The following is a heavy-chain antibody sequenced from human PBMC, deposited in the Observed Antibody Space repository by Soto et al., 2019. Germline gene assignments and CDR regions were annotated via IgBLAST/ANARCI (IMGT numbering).Heavy chain of an antibody. V-gene: IGHV4-34*01. CDR2: INHSGST. J-gene: IGHJ4*02. D-gene: IGHD3-3*01. CDR1: GGSFSGYY. Sequence: PSETLSLTCAVYGGSFSGYYWSWIRQPPGKGLEWIGEINHSGSTNYNPSLKSRVTISVDTSKNQFSLKLSSVTAADTAVYYCARGTPPYYDFWSGSHLAYFDYWGQGTLVTVSS. CDR3: ARGTPPYYDFWSGSHLAYFDY.